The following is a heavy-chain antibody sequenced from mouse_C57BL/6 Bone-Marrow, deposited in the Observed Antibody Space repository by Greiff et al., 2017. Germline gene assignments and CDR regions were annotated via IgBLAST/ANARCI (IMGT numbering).Heavy chain of an antibody. CDR2: INPSNGGT. J-gene: IGHJ3*01. D-gene: IGHD2-3*01. V-gene: IGHV1-53*01. CDR1: GYTFTSYW. CDR3: ARSRWLLRFAY. Sequence: QVHVKQPGTELVKPGASVKLSCKASGYTFTSYWMHWVKQRPGQGLEWIGNINPSNGGTNYNEKFKSKATLTVDKSSSTAYMQLSSLTSEDSAVYYCARSRWLLRFAYWGQGTLVTVSA.